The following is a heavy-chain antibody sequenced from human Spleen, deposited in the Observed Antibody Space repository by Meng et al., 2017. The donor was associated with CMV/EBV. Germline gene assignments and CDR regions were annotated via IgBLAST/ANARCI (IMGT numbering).Heavy chain of an antibody. CDR1: GYTITTYG. V-gene: IGHV1-18*01. Sequence: ASVKVSCKASGYTITTYGLSWVRQAPGQGLEWMGWISSHSGDTNYAPKVQGRVTMTTDTSTNTAYMELRSLRSDDTAVYYCARSKSGEGITIFGVVTPDYYYYGMDVWGQGTTVTVSS. CDR3: ARSKSGEGITIFGVVTPDYYYYGMDV. CDR2: ISSHSGDT. D-gene: IGHD3-3*01. J-gene: IGHJ6*02.